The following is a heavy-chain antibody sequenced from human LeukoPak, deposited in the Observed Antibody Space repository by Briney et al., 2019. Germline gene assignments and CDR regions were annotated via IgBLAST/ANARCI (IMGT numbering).Heavy chain of an antibody. Sequence: RPGGSLRLSCAASGFTFSSYWMHWVRQAPGKGLVWVSRINSDGSSTSYADSVKGRFTISRDNAKNTLYLQMNSLRAEDTAVYYCARWDDEYYFDYWGQGTLVTVSS. CDR2: INSDGSST. J-gene: IGHJ4*02. V-gene: IGHV3-74*01. CDR3: ARWDDEYYFDY. D-gene: IGHD1-26*01. CDR1: GFTFSSYW.